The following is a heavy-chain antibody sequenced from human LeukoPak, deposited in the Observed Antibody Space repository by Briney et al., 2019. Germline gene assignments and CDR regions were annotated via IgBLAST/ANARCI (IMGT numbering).Heavy chain of an antibody. Sequence: GESLKISCKGSGYSFTSYWIGWVRQMPGKGLEWMGIIYPDDSDTTYGPSFQGQVSISADKSINTAYLQWSSLKASDTAMYYCARILADTSMVTDAFDIWGQGTMVTVSS. V-gene: IGHV5-51*01. CDR2: IYPDDSDT. J-gene: IGHJ3*02. D-gene: IGHD5-18*01. CDR1: GYSFTSYW. CDR3: ARILADTSMVTDAFDI.